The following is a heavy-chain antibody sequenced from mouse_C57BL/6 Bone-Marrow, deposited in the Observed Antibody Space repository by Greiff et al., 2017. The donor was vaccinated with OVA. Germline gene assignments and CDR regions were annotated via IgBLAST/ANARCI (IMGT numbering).Heavy chain of an antibody. Sequence: QVQLPGPELVLPGASVKLSCTATGSTFTSSWMHWVKLRPGRGLGWIGRIDPNSGGTKYNEKFKLKATLTVDIPTSTAYMQIRSLTSEDAAVYYCARGRLLRYWGQGTTLTVSS. CDR2: IDPNSGGT. CDR3: ARGRLLRY. D-gene: IGHD1-1*01. J-gene: IGHJ2*01. V-gene: IGHV1-72*01. CDR1: GSTFTSSW.